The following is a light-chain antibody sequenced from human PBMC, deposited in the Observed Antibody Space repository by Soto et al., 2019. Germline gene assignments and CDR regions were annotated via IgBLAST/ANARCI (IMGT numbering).Light chain of an antibody. J-gene: IGKJ3*01. Sequence: EIVMTQSPATLSVSPWERATLSCRSSQSVSSNLAWYQQKPGQAPRLLIYGTSTRATGIPARFSGSGSGTEFTLTISSLQSEDFAVYYCQQYNTWPPFTFGPGTKVDIK. CDR1: QSVSSN. CDR3: QQYNTWPPFT. V-gene: IGKV3-15*01. CDR2: GTS.